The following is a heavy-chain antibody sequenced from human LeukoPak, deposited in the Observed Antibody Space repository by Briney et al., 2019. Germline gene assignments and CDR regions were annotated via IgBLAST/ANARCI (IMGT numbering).Heavy chain of an antibody. CDR2: IYYSGST. J-gene: IGHJ4*02. CDR1: GGSISSSSYY. CDR3: VRMTGSGCISTICCTDY. V-gene: IGHV4-39*01. D-gene: IGHD2-2*02. Sequence: PSETLSLTCTVSGGSISSSSYYWGWIRQPPGKGLEWIGSIYYSGSTYYNPSLKSRVTISVDTSKNQFSLKLGSVTAADTAMYYCVRMTGSGCISTICCTDYWGQGTLVTVSS.